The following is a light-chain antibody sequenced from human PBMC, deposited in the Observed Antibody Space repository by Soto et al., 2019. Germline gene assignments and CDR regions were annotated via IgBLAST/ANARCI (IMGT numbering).Light chain of an antibody. CDR3: CSYTTSTTYV. Sequence: QSVLTQPASVSGSPGQSITISCTGTSSDVGGYSSVSWHQHHPDTPPRLIIYDVRSRPSGVSNRFSGSQSANTAFLTISGLQAGDEADYYCCSYTTSTTYVFGTGTKVTVL. V-gene: IGLV2-14*01. CDR1: SSDVGGYSS. J-gene: IGLJ1*01. CDR2: DVR.